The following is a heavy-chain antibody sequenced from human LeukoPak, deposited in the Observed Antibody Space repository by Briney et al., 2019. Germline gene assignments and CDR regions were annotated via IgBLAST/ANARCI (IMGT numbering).Heavy chain of an antibody. V-gene: IGHV4-39*07. Sequence: PSETLSLTCSVSGDSISSSSSYWGWIRQPPGKGLEWIGSIYYSGSTYYNTSLKSRVTISVDTSKNQSSLKLSSVTAADTAVYYCARGRKILPGYSYGYDYWGQGTLVTVSS. D-gene: IGHD5-18*01. J-gene: IGHJ4*02. CDR3: ARGRKILPGYSYGYDY. CDR2: IYYSGST. CDR1: GDSISSSSSY.